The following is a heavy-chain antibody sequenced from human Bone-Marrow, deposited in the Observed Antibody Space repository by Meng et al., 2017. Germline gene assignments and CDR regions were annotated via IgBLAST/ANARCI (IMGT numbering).Heavy chain of an antibody. J-gene: IGHJ4*02. CDR2: IKEDGSEK. Sequence: GGSLRLSCAVSGFTFSGYWMSWVRQAPGKGLEWVANIKEDGSEKYYVDSVKGRFAISRDNAKNSLYLQMNSMRAEDTAVYYCAINEHWGQGTRVTGSS. CDR3: AINEH. V-gene: IGHV3-7*01. CDR1: GFTFSGYW.